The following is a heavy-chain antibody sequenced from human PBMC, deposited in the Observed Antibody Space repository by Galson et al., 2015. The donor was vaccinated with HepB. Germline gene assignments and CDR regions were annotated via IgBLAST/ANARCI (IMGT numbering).Heavy chain of an antibody. CDR3: SRHFGGFSYGYGRFDP. CDR2: VYTSGST. V-gene: IGHV4-4*07. Sequence: LSLTCTVSGGSMSTYYWSWIRQPAGKGLEWIGRVYTSGSTNYNPSLRSRVTMSIDTSKNQFSLSLRSVTAAETAVYYCSRHFGGFSYGYGRFDPWGQGTLVTVSS. D-gene: IGHD5-18*01. CDR1: GGSMSTYY. J-gene: IGHJ5*02.